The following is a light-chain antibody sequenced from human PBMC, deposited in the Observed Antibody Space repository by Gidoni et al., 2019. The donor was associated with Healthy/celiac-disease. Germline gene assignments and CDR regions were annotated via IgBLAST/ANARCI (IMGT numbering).Light chain of an antibody. V-gene: IGLV2-14*01. CDR2: EVS. CDR1: SSDVGGYNY. CDR3: SSYTSSSTYVV. Sequence: QSALTQPASLSGSPGQSITISCTGTSSDVGGYNYVSWYQQHPGKAPKLILYEVSNRPSGVSNRFSGSKSGNTASLTISGLQAEDEADYYCSSYTSSSTYVVFGGGTKLTVL. J-gene: IGLJ2*01.